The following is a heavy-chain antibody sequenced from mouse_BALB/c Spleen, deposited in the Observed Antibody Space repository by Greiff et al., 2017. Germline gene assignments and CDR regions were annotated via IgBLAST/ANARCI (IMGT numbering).Heavy chain of an antibody. CDR1: GYAFTNYL. D-gene: IGHD1-1*01. Sequence: VQLHQSGAELVRPGTSVKVSCKASGYAFTNYLIEWVKQRPGQGLEWIGVINPGSGGTNYNEKFKGKATLTADKSSSTAYMQLSSLTSDDSAVYFCARVPVVATDYFDYWGQGTTLTVSS. J-gene: IGHJ2*01. CDR3: ARVPVVATDYFDY. V-gene: IGHV1-54*01. CDR2: INPGSGGT.